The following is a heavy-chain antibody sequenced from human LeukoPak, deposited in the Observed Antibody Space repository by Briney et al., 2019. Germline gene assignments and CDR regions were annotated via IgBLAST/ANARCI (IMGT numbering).Heavy chain of an antibody. D-gene: IGHD6-19*01. V-gene: IGHV4-31*03. Sequence: SETLSLTCTVSGGSISSGGYYWSWIRQHPGKGLEWFGNIYYSGSTYYNPSLQSRVTISVDTSKNQFSLKLSSVTAADTAVYYCAREGVAGWGLYGMDVWGQGTTVTVSS. CDR3: AREGVAGWGLYGMDV. J-gene: IGHJ6*02. CDR1: GGSISSGGYY. CDR2: IYYSGST.